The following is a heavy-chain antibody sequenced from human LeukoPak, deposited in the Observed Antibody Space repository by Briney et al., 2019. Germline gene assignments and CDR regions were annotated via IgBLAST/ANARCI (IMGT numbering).Heavy chain of an antibody. Sequence: ASVKVSCKVSGYTLTELSMHWVRQAPGKGLEWMGWMNPNSGNTGYAQKFQGRVTITRNTSISTAYMELSSLRSEDTAVYYCAREHDTLTGYSFDYWGQGTLVTVSS. CDR3: AREHDTLTGYSFDY. J-gene: IGHJ4*02. CDR1: GYTLTELS. D-gene: IGHD3-9*01. CDR2: MNPNSGNT. V-gene: IGHV1-8*03.